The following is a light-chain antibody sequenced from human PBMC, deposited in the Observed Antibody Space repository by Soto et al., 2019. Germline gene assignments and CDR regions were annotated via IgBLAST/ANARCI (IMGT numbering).Light chain of an antibody. V-gene: IGKV3-11*01. J-gene: IGKJ2*01. CDR2: DAS. CDR3: QQLNNWYT. Sequence: EIVLTQSPATLSLSPGVRATLSCRASQSVSRYLAWYQQKPGQAPRLLIYDASNRATGIPARFSGSGSGTDFTLTISSLGPKDIAVYYCQQLNNWYTFGQGTKLKI. CDR1: QSVSRY.